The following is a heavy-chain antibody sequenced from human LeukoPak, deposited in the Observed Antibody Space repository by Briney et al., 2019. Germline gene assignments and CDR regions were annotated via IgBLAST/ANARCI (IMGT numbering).Heavy chain of an antibody. CDR1: GYTFTSYG. CDR2: ISAYDGNT. D-gene: IGHD6-13*01. V-gene: IGHV1-18*01. CDR3: ARVWVYSSSWYADDY. Sequence: ASVKVSCKASGYTFTSYGISWVRQAPGQGLEWMGWISAYDGNTNYAQKLQGRVTMTTDTSTSTAYMELRSLRSDDTAVYYCARVWVYSSSWYADDYWGQGTLVTVSS. J-gene: IGHJ4*02.